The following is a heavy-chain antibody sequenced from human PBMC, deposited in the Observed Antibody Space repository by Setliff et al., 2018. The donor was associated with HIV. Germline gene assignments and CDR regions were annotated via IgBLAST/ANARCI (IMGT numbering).Heavy chain of an antibody. CDR2: IYHSGST. V-gene: IGHV4-38-2*01. CDR1: GYSISSGYY. Sequence: SETLSLTCAVSGYSISSGYYWGWIRQPPGKGLEWIGTIYHSGSTKYNPSLKSRVTISVDTSKNQFSLKVSSVTAADTAVYYCARVARGGHSSRWYYFDYWGQGTLVTVSS. D-gene: IGHD6-13*01. J-gene: IGHJ4*02. CDR3: ARVARGGHSSRWYYFDY.